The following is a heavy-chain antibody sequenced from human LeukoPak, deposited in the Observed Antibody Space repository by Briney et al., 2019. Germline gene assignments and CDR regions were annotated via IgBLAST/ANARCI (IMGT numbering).Heavy chain of an antibody. Sequence: GGSLRLSCAASGFTFSSYWMHWVRQAPGKGLVWVSRINSDGSSTSYADSVKGRFTISRDNAKNTLYLQMNSLRAEDTAVYYCARDRRYFDWLSKAGYCFDYWGQGTLVTVSS. D-gene: IGHD3-9*01. V-gene: IGHV3-74*01. J-gene: IGHJ4*02. CDR3: ARDRRYFDWLSKAGYCFDY. CDR1: GFTFSSYW. CDR2: INSDGSST.